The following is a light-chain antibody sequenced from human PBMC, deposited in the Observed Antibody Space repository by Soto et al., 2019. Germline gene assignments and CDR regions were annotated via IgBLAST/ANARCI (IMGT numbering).Light chain of an antibody. CDR2: DVS. J-gene: IGLJ2*01. CDR3: SSYTGSSTAV. Sequence: QSALTQPASVSGSPGQSITISCTGTSSDVGGYNYVSWYQQHPGKAPKLIIYDVSNRPSGVSNRFSGSKSGNTASLTISGLQAEDEADYYCSSYTGSSTAVFGGVTKLTVL. V-gene: IGLV2-14*01. CDR1: SSDVGGYNY.